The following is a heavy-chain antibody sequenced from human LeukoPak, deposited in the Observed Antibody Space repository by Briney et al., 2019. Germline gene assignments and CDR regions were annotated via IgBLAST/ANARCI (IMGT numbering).Heavy chain of an antibody. CDR1: GFSFSSYA. V-gene: IGHV3-30-3*01. CDR3: ARGYSYGQDY. J-gene: IGHJ4*02. D-gene: IGHD5-18*01. Sequence: PGRSLRLSCAASGFSFSSYAMHWVRQAPGKGLEWVAVISYDGYNKYYADSVKGRFTISRDNSKNTLFLQMNSLRADNTAVYYCARGYSYGQDYWGQGTLVTVSS. CDR2: ISYDGYNK.